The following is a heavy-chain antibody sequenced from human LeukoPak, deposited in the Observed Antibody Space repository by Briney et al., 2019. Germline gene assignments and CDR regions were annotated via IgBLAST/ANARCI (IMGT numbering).Heavy chain of an antibody. J-gene: IGHJ4*02. CDR1: GFTFSSYW. V-gene: IGHV3-53*01. D-gene: IGHD3-10*01. Sequence: PRGSLRLSCAASGFTFSSYWMSWVRQAPGKGLEWVSVTYSGGDTYYADSVKGRFTISRDNSKNTLYLQMNSLRAEDTAVYYCARDVPFNYGSGSYYNLYFDYWGQGTLVTVSS. CDR2: TYSGGDT. CDR3: ARDVPFNYGSGSYYNLYFDY.